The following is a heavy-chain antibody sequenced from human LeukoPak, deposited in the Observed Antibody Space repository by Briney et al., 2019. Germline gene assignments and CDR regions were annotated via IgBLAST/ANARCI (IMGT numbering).Heavy chain of an antibody. V-gene: IGHV4-34*01. CDR2: INHSGST. CDR1: GGSFSGYY. Sequence: SETLSLTCAVYGGSFSGYYWSWIRQPPGKGLEWIGEINHSGSTNYNPSLKSRVTISVDTSKNQFSLRLSPVTAADTAVYYCVDYYYYYGMDVWGQGTTVTVSS. J-gene: IGHJ6*02. CDR3: VDYYYYYGMDV.